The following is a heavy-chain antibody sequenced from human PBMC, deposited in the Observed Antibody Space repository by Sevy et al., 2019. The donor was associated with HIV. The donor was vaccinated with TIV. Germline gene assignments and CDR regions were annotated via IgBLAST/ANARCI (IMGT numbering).Heavy chain of an antibody. D-gene: IGHD3-3*01. V-gene: IGHV1-18*01. Sequence: ASVKVSCKASGYTFTNYAISWVRQAPGQGLEWMGWISGFNGDTKNAEKFQGRFTRTTDTSTKTAYMDLRSLGSDDTAVYYWVRGKTFYDFWTGGDYWGQGTLVTVSS. CDR3: VRGKTFYDFWTGGDY. CDR1: GYTFTNYA. J-gene: IGHJ4*02. CDR2: ISGFNGDT.